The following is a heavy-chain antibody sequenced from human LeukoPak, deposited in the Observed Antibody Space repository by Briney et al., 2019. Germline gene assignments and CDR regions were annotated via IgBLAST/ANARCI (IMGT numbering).Heavy chain of an antibody. CDR3: ARVFDP. Sequence: SETLSLTCAVYGGSFSGYYWSWIRQPPGKGLEWIGEINHSGSTNYNPSLKSRVTISVDTSKNQFSLKLSSVTAADTAVYYRARVFDPWGQGTLVTVSS. CDR2: INHSGST. CDR1: GGSFSGYY. J-gene: IGHJ5*02. V-gene: IGHV4-34*01.